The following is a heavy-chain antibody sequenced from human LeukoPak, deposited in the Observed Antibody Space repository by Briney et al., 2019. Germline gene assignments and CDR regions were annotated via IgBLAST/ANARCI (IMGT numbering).Heavy chain of an antibody. V-gene: IGHV4-34*09. CDR3: ARVRSSGWLVYFDY. Sequence: SETLSLTCAVYGGSFSGYYWSWIRQPPGKGLEWIGYIYYSGSTYYNPSLKSRVTISVDTSKNQFSLKLSSVTAADTAVYYCARVRSSGWLVYFDYWGQGTLVTVSS. J-gene: IGHJ4*02. CDR2: IYYSGST. D-gene: IGHD6-19*01. CDR1: GGSFSGYY.